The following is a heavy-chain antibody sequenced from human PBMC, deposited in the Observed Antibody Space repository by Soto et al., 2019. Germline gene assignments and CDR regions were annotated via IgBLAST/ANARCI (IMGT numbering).Heavy chain of an antibody. V-gene: IGHV4-59*01. CDR3: ARDHPHSYGVYYFDY. D-gene: IGHD5-18*01. Sequence: SETLSLTCTVSGGYISNYYWNWIRQSPGKGLEWIGYIYSSGSTHYNPSLQNRVTISNDTSKNQVSLNVNSVTAADTAVYYCARDHPHSYGVYYFDYWGQGTPVTVSS. CDR2: IYSSGST. J-gene: IGHJ4*02. CDR1: GGYISNYY.